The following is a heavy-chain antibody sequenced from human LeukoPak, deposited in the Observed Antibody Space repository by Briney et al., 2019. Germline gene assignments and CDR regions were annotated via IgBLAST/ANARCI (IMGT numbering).Heavy chain of an antibody. CDR2: IYSGGST. V-gene: IGHV3-53*01. Sequence: GGSLRLSCAASGFAVSSNDMSWVRQAPAKGLEWISVIYSGGSTYNADSVKGRFTVSRDTSKNTLYLQMNSLRADDTAVYYCARGPRGFDPWGQGTLVTVSP. J-gene: IGHJ5*02. CDR3: ARGPRGFDP. CDR1: GFAVSSND.